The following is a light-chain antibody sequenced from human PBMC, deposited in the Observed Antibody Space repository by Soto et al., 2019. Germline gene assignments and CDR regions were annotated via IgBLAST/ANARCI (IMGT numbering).Light chain of an antibody. CDR1: SSNIGSYT. CDR3: ASWDDSLNGYV. CDR2: SNN. V-gene: IGLV1-44*01. Sequence: QLVLTQPPSASGTPGQRVTISCSGSSSNIGSYTVNWYQQLPGTAPKLLMYSNNQRPSGVPDRFSGSKSGTSASLAISGLQSEDEAEYYCASWDDSLNGYVFGTGTKLTVL. J-gene: IGLJ1*01.